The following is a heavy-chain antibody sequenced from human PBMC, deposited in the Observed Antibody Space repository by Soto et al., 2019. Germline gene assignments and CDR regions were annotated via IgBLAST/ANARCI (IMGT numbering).Heavy chain of an antibody. D-gene: IGHD3-3*01. Sequence: QVQLQQWGAGLLKPSETLSLTCAVYGGSFTGYYWTWIRQTPGKGLEWIGEMNYRGSTYYNPSLESRITMAVDTSKNQFSLKLSSVTAADTAVYFCVRGQPHRITIFEVVIRSYDYGMDVWGQGTTVTVSS. CDR3: VRGQPHRITIFEVVIRSYDYGMDV. CDR1: GGSFTGYY. CDR2: MNYRGST. J-gene: IGHJ6*02. V-gene: IGHV4-34*01.